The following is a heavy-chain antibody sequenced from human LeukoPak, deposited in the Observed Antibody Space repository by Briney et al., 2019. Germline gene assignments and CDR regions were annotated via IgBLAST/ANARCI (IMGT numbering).Heavy chain of an antibody. CDR3: ARDLTEYSSSPKAFDI. Sequence: GGSLRLSCAASGFTFDDYAMHWVRQAPGKGLEWVSGISWNSGSIGYADSVKGRFTISRDNAKNSLYLQMNSLRAEDTAVYYCARDLTEYSSSPKAFDIWGQGTMVTVSS. CDR1: GFTFDDYA. J-gene: IGHJ3*02. CDR2: ISWNSGSI. D-gene: IGHD6-6*01. V-gene: IGHV3-9*01.